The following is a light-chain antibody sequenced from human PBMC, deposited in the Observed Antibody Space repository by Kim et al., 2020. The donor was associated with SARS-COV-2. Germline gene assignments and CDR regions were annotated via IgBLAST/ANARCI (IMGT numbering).Light chain of an antibody. J-gene: IGKJ2*01. V-gene: IGKV3-20*01. CDR3: QQYGSSPQVYT. CDR1: QSVSSSY. Sequence: EIVLTQSPGTLSLSPGERATLSCRASQSVSSSYLAWYQQTPGQAPRLLIYGASSRATGIPDRFSGSGSGTDFTLTISRLEPEDFAVYYCQQYGSSPQVYTFGQGTKLEI. CDR2: GAS.